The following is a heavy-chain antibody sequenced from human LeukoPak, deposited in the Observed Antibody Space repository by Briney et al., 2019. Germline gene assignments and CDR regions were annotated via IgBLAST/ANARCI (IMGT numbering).Heavy chain of an antibody. CDR3: ARHSKTGSTYYGMDV. CDR2: IYPGDSET. D-gene: IGHD1-7*01. CDR1: GYPFINYW. V-gene: IGHV5-51*01. J-gene: IGHJ6*02. Sequence: GESLQISCKGSGYPFINYWIAWMRQMPGKGLEWVGIIYPGDSETAYSPSFQGQVTISADRSISTAYLQWSSLEASDTAVYYCARHSKTGSTYYGMDVWGQGTTVTVFS.